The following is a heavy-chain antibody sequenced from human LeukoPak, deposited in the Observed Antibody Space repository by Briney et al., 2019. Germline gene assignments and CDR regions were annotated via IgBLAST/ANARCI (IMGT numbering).Heavy chain of an antibody. CDR2: IIPIFGTA. J-gene: IGHJ6*03. CDR3: ARVGVEAAAGYYYYYYMDV. V-gene: IGHV1-69*13. Sequence: GASVKVSCNASGGTVSSYAISWVRQPHAPGLEWKGGIIPIFGTANYAQKFQGRVTITADESTSTAYMELSSRRSEDTAVYYCARVGVEAAAGYYYYYYMDVWGKGTTVTISS. D-gene: IGHD6-13*01. CDR1: GGTVSSYA.